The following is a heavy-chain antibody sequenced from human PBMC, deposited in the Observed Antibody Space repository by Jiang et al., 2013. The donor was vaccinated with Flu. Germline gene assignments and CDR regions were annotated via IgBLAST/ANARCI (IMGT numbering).Heavy chain of an antibody. D-gene: IGHD5-18*01. CDR2: IDPSDSYT. CDR1: GYSFTSYW. Sequence: SLRISCKGSGYSFTSYWINWMRQMPGKGLEWMGRIDPSDSYTNYVPSFQGHVTMSVDKSISTAYLQWSSLKASDTAIYYCASMGTGIHLGIDFWGQGTLVTVSS. V-gene: IGHV5-10-1*01. J-gene: IGHJ4*02. CDR3: ASMGTGIHLGIDF.